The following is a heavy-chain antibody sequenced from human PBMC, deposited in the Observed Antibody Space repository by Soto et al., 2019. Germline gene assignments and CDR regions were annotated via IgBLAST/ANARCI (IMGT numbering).Heavy chain of an antibody. V-gene: IGHV3-33*01. CDR2: IWYDGSNR. CDR3: ARARYDILSGYYNDH. J-gene: IGHJ4*02. CDR1: GFTFTSYA. D-gene: IGHD3-9*01. Sequence: QVQLVESGGGVVQPGRSLRLSCAASGFTFTSYAMQWVRQAPGKGLEWVAVIWYDGSNRYYGDSVKGRFTISRDNSKNTLYLQMNSLRAEDTAVYYGARARYDILSGYYNDHWGQGTLVTVSS.